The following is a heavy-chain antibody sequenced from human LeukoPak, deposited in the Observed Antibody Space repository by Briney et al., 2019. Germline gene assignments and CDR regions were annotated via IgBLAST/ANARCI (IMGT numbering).Heavy chain of an antibody. CDR1: GFTFSSYA. CDR2: ISYDGSNK. D-gene: IGHD6-13*01. J-gene: IGHJ4*02. Sequence: GGSLRLSCAASGFTFSSYAMHWVRQAPGEGLEWVAVISYDGSNKYYADSVKGRFTISRDNSKNTLYLQMNSLRAEDTAVYYCARVSAAAGTCFDYWGQGTLVTVSS. V-gene: IGHV3-30-3*01. CDR3: ARVSAAAGTCFDY.